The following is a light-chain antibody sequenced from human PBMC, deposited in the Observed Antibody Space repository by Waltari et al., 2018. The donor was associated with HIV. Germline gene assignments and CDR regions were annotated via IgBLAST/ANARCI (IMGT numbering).Light chain of an antibody. Sequence: ELVLTQSPGTLSLSPGERATLSCRASQRLSSSNLAWYQEEPGQAPRLLIVGASGRATGIPDRFSGSGSGTDFTLTISRLEPEDFALYYCQHYGTSPLTFGGGTKVEIK. CDR1: QRLSSSN. CDR2: GAS. CDR3: QHYGTSPLT. J-gene: IGKJ4*01. V-gene: IGKV3-20*01.